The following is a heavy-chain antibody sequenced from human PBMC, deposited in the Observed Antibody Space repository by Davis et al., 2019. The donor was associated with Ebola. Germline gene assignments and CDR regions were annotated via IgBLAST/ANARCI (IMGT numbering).Heavy chain of an antibody. Sequence: PGGSLRLSCAASGLTVNKNCMGWARQAPGKGLEWVSVVYDGEKTYYADSVKGRFTISRDDSKNTLYPQMNNLRVDDTAVYYCARDSDWGYRYGMDGWGQGTTVTVSS. CDR1: GLTVNKNC. CDR3: ARDSDWGYRYGMDG. V-gene: IGHV3-53*01. J-gene: IGHJ6*02. D-gene: IGHD3-16*02. CDR2: VYDGEKT.